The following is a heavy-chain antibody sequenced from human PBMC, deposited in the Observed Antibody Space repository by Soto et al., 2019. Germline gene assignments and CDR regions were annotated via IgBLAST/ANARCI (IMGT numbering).Heavy chain of an antibody. CDR1: GGTFSTYS. CDR2: IIPLFGTT. J-gene: IGHJ5*02. V-gene: IGHV1-69*01. Sequence: QMQLVQSGAEVRMPGSSVKVSCKASGGTFSTYSINWVRQAPGQGLEWMGGIIPLFGTTNYAQKFKGRVTITADESTSTAYMGLSSLRAEDAAVYYCARGATHGSSWYFWFDPWGHGTLVTVSS. CDR3: ARGATHGSSWYFWFDP. D-gene: IGHD6-13*01.